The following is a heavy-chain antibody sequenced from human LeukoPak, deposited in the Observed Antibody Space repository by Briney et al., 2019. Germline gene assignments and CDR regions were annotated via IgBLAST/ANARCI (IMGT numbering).Heavy chain of an antibody. J-gene: IGHJ4*02. CDR1: GFTFSSYW. D-gene: IGHD6-19*01. CDR2: INSDGSST. CDR3: ARDYRSLWEFDY. Sequence: PGRSLRLSCAASGFTFSSYWMHWVRQAPGKGLVWVSRINSDGSSTSYADSVKGRFTISRDNAKNTLYLQMNSLRAEDTAVYYCARDYRSLWEFDYWGQGTLVTVSS. V-gene: IGHV3-74*01.